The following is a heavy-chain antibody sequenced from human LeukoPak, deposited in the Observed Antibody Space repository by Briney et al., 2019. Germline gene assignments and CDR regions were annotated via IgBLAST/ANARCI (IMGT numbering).Heavy chain of an antibody. Sequence: ASVKVSCKASGYTFTSYYMHWVRQAPGQGLEWMGIMNPSGGSTSYAQKFQGRVTMTRDTSTSTAYMELSSRRSEDTAVYYCARAVGPIAAADTIPHVRVLCYWGQGTLVTVSS. CDR3: ARAVGPIAAADTIPHVRVLCY. J-gene: IGHJ4*02. CDR2: MNPSGGST. V-gene: IGHV1-46*01. CDR1: GYTFTSYY. D-gene: IGHD6-13*01.